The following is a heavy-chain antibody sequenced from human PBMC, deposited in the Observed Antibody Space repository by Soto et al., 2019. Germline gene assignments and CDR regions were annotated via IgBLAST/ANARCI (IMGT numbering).Heavy chain of an antibody. Sequence: GGSLRLSCAASGFTFSGSAMHWVRQASGKGLGWVGRIRSKANSYATAYAASVKGRFTISRDDSKNTAYLQMNSLKTEDTAVYYCTRHMGWDCSGGSCRMVYYMDVWGKGTTVTVSS. CDR1: GFTFSGSA. J-gene: IGHJ6*03. D-gene: IGHD2-15*01. V-gene: IGHV3-73*01. CDR3: TRHMGWDCSGGSCRMVYYMDV. CDR2: IRSKANSYAT.